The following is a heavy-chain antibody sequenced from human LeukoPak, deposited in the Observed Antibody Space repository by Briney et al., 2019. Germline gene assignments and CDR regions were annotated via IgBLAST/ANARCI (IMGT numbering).Heavy chain of an antibody. Sequence: SETLSLTCAVYGGSFSGYYWSWIRQPPGKGLEWIGEINHSGSTNYNPSLKSRVTISVDTSKNQFSLKLSSVTAADTAVYYCAREGYNWNAGWFDPWGQGTLVTVSS. CDR3: AREGYNWNAGWFDP. J-gene: IGHJ5*02. V-gene: IGHV4-34*01. D-gene: IGHD1-20*01. CDR2: INHSGST. CDR1: GGSFSGYY.